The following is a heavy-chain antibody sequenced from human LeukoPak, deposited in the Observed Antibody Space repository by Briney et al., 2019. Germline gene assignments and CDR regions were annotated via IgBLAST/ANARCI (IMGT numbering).Heavy chain of an antibody. D-gene: IGHD3-10*01. Sequence: ASVKVSCKASGYTFTGYYMHWVRQAPGQGLEWMGWINPNSGGTNYAQKFQGRVTMTRDTSISTAYMELSRLRSDDTAVYYCVSAANYGSGSYLEYFQHWGQGTLVTVSS. CDR3: VSAANYGSGSYLEYFQH. V-gene: IGHV1-2*02. CDR2: INPNSGGT. CDR1: GYTFTGYY. J-gene: IGHJ1*01.